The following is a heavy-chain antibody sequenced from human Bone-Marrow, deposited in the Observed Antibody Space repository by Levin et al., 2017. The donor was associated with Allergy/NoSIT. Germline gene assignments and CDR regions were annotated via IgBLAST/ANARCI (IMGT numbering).Heavy chain of an antibody. V-gene: IGHV4-39*07. CDR1: GGSISSSSYY. Sequence: GSLRLSCTVSGGSISSSSYYWGWIRQPPGKGLEWIGSIYYSGSTYYNPSLKSRVTISVDTSKNQFSLKLSSVTAADTAVYYCARDSTVTEIYYYYGMDVWGQGTTVTVSS. D-gene: IGHD4-17*01. J-gene: IGHJ6*02. CDR3: ARDSTVTEIYYYYGMDV. CDR2: IYYSGST.